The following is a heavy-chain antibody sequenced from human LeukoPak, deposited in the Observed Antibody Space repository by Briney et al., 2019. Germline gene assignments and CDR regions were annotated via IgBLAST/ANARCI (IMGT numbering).Heavy chain of an antibody. CDR1: GYSFDNYG. CDR3: ARALRGGDIGAFDP. CDR2: ISTKNDKT. V-gene: IGHV1-18*04. Sequence: GASVKVSCKASGYSFDNYGFSWMRQAPGQGLEWMGWISTKNDKTNYAPKFQDRVTMTTDTSTSTAYMELRNLRSDDTAVYYCARALRGGDIGAFDPWGQGTLVTVSS. D-gene: IGHD5-12*01. J-gene: IGHJ5*02.